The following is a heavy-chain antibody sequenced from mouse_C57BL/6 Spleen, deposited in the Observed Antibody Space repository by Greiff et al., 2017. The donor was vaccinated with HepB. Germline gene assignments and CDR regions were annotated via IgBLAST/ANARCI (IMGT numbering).Heavy chain of an antibody. J-gene: IGHJ1*03. CDR2: IDPSDSYT. D-gene: IGHD2-5*01. CDR3: ARRYSNSLYFDV. V-gene: IGHV1-69*01. Sequence: VQLQQSGAELVMPGASVKLSCKASGYTFTSYWMHWVKQRPGQGLEWIGEIDPSDSYTNYNQKFKGKSTLTVDKSSSTAYMQLSSLTSEDSAVYYCARRYSNSLYFDVWGTGTTVTVSS. CDR1: GYTFTSYW.